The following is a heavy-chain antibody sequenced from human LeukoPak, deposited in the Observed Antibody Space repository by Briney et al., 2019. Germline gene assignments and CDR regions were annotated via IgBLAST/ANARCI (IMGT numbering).Heavy chain of an antibody. Sequence: PGGSLRLSCAASGFTFSDYYMTWIRQPPGKGLEWIGEINHSGSTNYNPSLKSRVTISVDTSKNQFSLKLSSVTAADTAVYYCARTPTRRVVPAAMGDYWGQGTLVTVSS. D-gene: IGHD2-2*01. V-gene: IGHV4-34*01. CDR3: ARTPTRRVVPAAMGDY. CDR1: GFTFSDYY. J-gene: IGHJ4*02. CDR2: INHSGST.